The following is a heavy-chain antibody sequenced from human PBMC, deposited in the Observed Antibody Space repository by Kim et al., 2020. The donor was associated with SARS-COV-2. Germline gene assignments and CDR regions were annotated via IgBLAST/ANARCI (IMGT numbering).Heavy chain of an antibody. D-gene: IGHD2-15*01. Sequence: SETLSLTCTVSGGSITYFYWSWVRQPPGKGLEWIGYIYYTGSTNYNPSLESRVTISVDTSNNQFSLKLSSVTAADTAVYFCARGVSPVVAANWGQGTRVT. CDR1: GGSITYFY. J-gene: IGHJ4*02. V-gene: IGHV4-59*01. CDR2: IYYTGST. CDR3: ARGVSPVVAAN.